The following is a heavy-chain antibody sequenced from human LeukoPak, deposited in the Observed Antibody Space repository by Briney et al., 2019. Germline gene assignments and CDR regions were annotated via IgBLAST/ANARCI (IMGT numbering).Heavy chain of an antibody. V-gene: IGHV3-15*01. Sequence: GGSLRLSCAASGFTFSSYSMNWVRQAPGKGLEWVGRIKSENDGGTTDYASPVRGRFVTSRGDSKNTLYLQMSGLRMEDTAVYYCTTAAALGWGQGTLVTVSS. J-gene: IGHJ4*02. CDR2: IKSENDGGTT. CDR1: GFTFSSYS. CDR3: TTAAALG. D-gene: IGHD6-25*01.